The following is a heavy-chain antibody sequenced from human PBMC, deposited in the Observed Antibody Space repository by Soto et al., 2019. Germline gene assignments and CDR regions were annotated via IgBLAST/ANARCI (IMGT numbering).Heavy chain of an antibody. CDR3: ARVFLLRQQLVNFDY. J-gene: IGHJ4*02. D-gene: IGHD6-13*01. Sequence: ASVKVSCKASGYTFTGYYMHWVRQAPGRGLEWMGWINPNSGGTNYAQKFQGRVTMTRDTSISTAYMELSRLRSDDTAVYYCARVFLLRQQLVNFDYWGQGTLVTVSS. CDR1: GYTFTGYY. CDR2: INPNSGGT. V-gene: IGHV1-2*02.